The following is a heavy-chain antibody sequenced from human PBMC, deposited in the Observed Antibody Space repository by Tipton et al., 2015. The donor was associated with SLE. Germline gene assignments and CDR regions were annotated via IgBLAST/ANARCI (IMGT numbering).Heavy chain of an antibody. CDR2: IKQDGSEK. D-gene: IGHD1-26*01. V-gene: IGHV3-7*01. CDR3: ARGIVGAGGTFAFDI. J-gene: IGHJ3*02. Sequence: SLRLSCAASGFSLSNYWMSWVRQAPGKGLEWVANIKQDGSEKYYVDSVKGRFTISRDNAKNSLYLQMNSLRAEDTAVYYCARGIVGAGGTFAFDIWGQGTMVTVSS. CDR1: GFSLSNYW.